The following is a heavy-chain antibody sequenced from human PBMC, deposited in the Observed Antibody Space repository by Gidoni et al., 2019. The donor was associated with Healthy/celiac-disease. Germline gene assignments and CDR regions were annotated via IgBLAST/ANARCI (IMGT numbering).Heavy chain of an antibody. CDR3: ARDRTTYYGSGSYYNSLYY. D-gene: IGHD3-10*01. CDR1: GFTFSSYG. CDR2: IWYDGSNK. J-gene: IGHJ4*02. Sequence: QVQLVESGGGVVQPGRSLRLSCAASGFTFSSYGMHWVRQAPGKGLAWVAVIWYDGSNKYYADSVKGRFTISRDNSKNTLYLQMNSLRAEDTAVYYCARDRTTYYGSGSYYNSLYYWGQGTLVTVSS. V-gene: IGHV3-33*01.